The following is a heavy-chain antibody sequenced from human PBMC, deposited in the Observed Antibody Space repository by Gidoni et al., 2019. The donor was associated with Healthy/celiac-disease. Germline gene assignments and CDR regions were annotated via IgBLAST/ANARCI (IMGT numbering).Heavy chain of an antibody. J-gene: IGHJ4*02. CDR2: INPSGGST. D-gene: IGHD3-22*01. CDR1: GYTFTSYY. Sequence: QVQLVQSGAEVKKPGASVKVSCKASGYTFTSYYMHWVRQAPGQGLEWMGIINPSGGSTSYAQKFQGRVTMTRDTSTSTVYMELSSLRSEDTAVYYCASWGYDSSGYYYGNYFDYWGQGTLVTVSS. CDR3: ASWGYDSSGYYYGNYFDY. V-gene: IGHV1-46*01.